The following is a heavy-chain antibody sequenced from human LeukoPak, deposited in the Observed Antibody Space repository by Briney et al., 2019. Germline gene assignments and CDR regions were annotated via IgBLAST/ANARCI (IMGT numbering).Heavy chain of an antibody. CDR1: GFTFSSYW. J-gene: IGHJ4*02. CDR2: IKEDGSEK. V-gene: IGHV3-7*01. Sequence: GGSLRLSCAASGFTFSSYWMSWVRQAPGKGLEWVANIKEDGSEKYYVDSVKGRFTISRDNSKNTLYLQMNSLRAEDTAVYYCASLPGYSSSWGQGTLVTVSS. CDR3: ASLPGYSSS. D-gene: IGHD6-13*01.